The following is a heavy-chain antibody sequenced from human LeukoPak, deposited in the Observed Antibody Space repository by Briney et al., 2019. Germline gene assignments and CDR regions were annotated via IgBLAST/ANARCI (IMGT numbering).Heavy chain of an antibody. V-gene: IGHV3-49*04. CDR3: KSTVGATSPYFDY. D-gene: IGHD1-26*01. CDR2: IRNKTNGGTT. J-gene: IGHJ4*02. Sequence: PSGGSLRLSCTASGFTFGDHALSWVRQAPGKGPEWVGFIRNKTNGGTTQYAASVKGRFTISRDDSKSIAYLQMNSLKTEDTAVYYCKSTVGATSPYFDYWGQGTLVTVSS. CDR1: GFTFGDHA.